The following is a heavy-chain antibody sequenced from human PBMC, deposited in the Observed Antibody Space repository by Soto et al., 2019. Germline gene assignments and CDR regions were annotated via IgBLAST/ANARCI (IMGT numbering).Heavy chain of an antibody. V-gene: IGHV4-39*01. J-gene: IGHJ6*02. Sequence: PSETLSLTCTVSGGSIVTGSYYWGWIRQPPGKGLEWLGHIYYGGNTYYPPSLKSRVTISVDTSKNQFSLRLSSVTAADTAVYYCARLPQEYNYYGMDVWGQGTTVTVSS. CDR2: IYYGGNT. D-gene: IGHD1-1*01. CDR1: GGSIVTGSYY. CDR3: ARLPQEYNYYGMDV.